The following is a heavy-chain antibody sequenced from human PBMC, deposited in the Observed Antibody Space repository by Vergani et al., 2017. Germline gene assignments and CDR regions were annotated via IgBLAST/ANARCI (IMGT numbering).Heavy chain of an antibody. CDR3: ARGGWLVPDV. Sequence: QMQLQESGPGLVKPSETLSLSCTVSGDSISTSSYAWGWIRQPPGKTLEWIGYISYSGDTNCAPSLKSRVSISLDTSKNQFSLQVNSVTPSDTAVYYCARGGWLVPDVWGQGTLVTVSS. V-gene: IGHV4-61*05. J-gene: IGHJ4*02. CDR1: GDSISTSSYA. CDR2: ISYSGDT. D-gene: IGHD2-21*02.